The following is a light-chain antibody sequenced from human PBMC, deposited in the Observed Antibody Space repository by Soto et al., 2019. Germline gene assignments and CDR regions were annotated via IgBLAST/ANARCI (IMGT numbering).Light chain of an antibody. CDR1: QDISNY. J-gene: IGKJ4*01. Sequence: DIQMTQAPSSLSASVGDRVTILCQASQDISNYLSWYQVKPGKAPKLLIYDASNLATGVPSRFSGNTSGTDFTFTISSLQPEDFASYYCQQYDNIPLTFGGGTKVDIK. V-gene: IGKV1-33*01. CDR2: DAS. CDR3: QQYDNIPLT.